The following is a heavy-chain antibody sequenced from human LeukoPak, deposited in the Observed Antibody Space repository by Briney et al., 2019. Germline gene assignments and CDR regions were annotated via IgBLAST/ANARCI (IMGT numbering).Heavy chain of an antibody. D-gene: IGHD5-18*01. V-gene: IGHV3-11*06. CDR2: ISSSSSYT. J-gene: IGHJ4*02. CDR1: GFTFSDYY. CDR3: ARVSRGYSYGYLYYFDY. Sequence: GGSLRLSCAASGFTFSDYYMSWIRQAPGKGLEWVSYISSSSSYTNYADSVKGRFTISRDNAKNSLYLQMNSLRAEDTAVYYCARVSRGYSYGYLYYFDYWGQGTLVTVSS.